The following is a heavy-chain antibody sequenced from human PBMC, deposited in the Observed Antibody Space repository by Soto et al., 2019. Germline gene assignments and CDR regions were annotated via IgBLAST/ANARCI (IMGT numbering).Heavy chain of an antibody. CDR1: GGTCSSYA. D-gene: IGHD6-6*01. Sequence: QVQLVQSGAEVKKPGSSVKVSCKASGGTCSSYAISWVRQAPGQGLEWMGGIIPIFGTANYAQNFQGRGTITADESTSTAYMELSSLRSEDTAVYYCATRPQISSSYVADEDFDYWGQGTLVTVSS. CDR2: IIPIFGTA. J-gene: IGHJ4*02. CDR3: ATRPQISSSYVADEDFDY. V-gene: IGHV1-69*01.